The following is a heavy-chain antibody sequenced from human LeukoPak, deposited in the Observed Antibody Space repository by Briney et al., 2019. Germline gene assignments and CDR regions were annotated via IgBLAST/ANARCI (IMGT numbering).Heavy chain of an antibody. D-gene: IGHD1-26*01. V-gene: IGHV1-2*02. CDR1: GYTFTSYD. Sequence: GASVKVSCKASGYTFTSYDINWVRQATGQGLEWMGWINPNSGGTNYAQKFQGRVTMTRDTSISTAYMELSRLRSDDTAVYYCARASIVGATRRSAFDIWGQGTMVTVSS. CDR2: INPNSGGT. CDR3: ARASIVGATRRSAFDI. J-gene: IGHJ3*02.